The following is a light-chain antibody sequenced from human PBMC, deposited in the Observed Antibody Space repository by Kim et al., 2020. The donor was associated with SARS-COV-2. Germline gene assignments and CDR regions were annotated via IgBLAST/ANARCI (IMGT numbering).Light chain of an antibody. CDR3: HSRGGSGKLWL. J-gene: IGLJ3*02. CDR2: GKN. V-gene: IGLV3-19*01. Sequence: ALGQTVRITCQGDSLRSYYTSRSQQKLGQGPILVNYGKNNRHSEIPDPSTGTGSGNTASLTITGGQAEDEGDYHCHSRGGSGKLWLFGGGTKLTVL. CDR1: SLRSYY.